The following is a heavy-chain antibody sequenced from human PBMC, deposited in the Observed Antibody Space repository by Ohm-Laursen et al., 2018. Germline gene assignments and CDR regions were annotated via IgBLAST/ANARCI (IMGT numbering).Heavy chain of an antibody. V-gene: IGHV4-34*01. J-gene: IGHJ5*02. D-gene: IGHD4-11*01. CDR1: GGSFSGYY. Sequence: SDTLSLTCAVYGGSFSGYYWNWIRQPPGKGLEWIGEINHSRSTKYNSSFKSRVTISVDTSKNQFSLKLSSVTAADTAVYYCARNTTGPWGQGTLVTVSS. CDR2: INHSRST. CDR3: ARNTTGP.